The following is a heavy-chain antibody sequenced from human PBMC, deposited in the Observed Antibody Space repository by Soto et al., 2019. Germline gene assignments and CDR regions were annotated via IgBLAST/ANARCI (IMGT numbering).Heavy chain of an antibody. CDR1: GFTFSSYA. Sequence: GGSLRLSCAASGFTFSSYAMSWVRQAPGKGLEWVSAISGSGGSTYYADSVKGRFTISRDNSKNTLYLQMNSLRAEDTAVYYCAKDPYYYDSSGYLLRLGMDVWGQGTTVTVSS. CDR2: ISGSGGST. CDR3: AKDPYYYDSSGYLLRLGMDV. J-gene: IGHJ6*02. D-gene: IGHD3-22*01. V-gene: IGHV3-23*01.